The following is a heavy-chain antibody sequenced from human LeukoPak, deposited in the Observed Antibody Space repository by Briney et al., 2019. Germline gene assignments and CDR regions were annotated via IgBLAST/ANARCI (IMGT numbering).Heavy chain of an antibody. CDR3: ARGSQSTYDAFDT. Sequence: GASVKVSCKASGYTFTSYDINWVRQATGQGLEWMGWMNPNSGNTGYAQKFQGRVTITRNTSISTAYMELSSLRSEDTAVYYCARGSQSTYDAFDTWGQGTMVTVSS. V-gene: IGHV1-8*03. CDR1: GYTFTSYD. CDR2: MNPNSGNT. J-gene: IGHJ3*02.